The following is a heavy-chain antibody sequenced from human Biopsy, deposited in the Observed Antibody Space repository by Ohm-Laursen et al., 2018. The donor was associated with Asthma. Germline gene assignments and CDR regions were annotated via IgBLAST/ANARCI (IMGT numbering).Heavy chain of an antibody. CDR2: ILFDGRKI. CDR1: RFNFLNYG. J-gene: IGHJ4*02. V-gene: IGHV3-30*18. D-gene: IGHD6-13*01. CDR3: AKDRVAGRSYYFDY. Sequence: SLRLSRSATRFNFLNYGMNWVRRAPGKALEWVAQILFDGRKINYPDSVNGRFTISRDNSKNMVYLQMNSLRPEDTAVYYCAKDRVAGRSYYFDYWGQGSLVSASS.